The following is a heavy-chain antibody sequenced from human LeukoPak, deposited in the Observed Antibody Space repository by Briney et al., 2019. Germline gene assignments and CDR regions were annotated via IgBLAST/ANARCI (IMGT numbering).Heavy chain of an antibody. CDR3: ARVWWPRQSYFDY. V-gene: IGHV1-2*02. J-gene: IGHJ4*02. Sequence: ASVKVSCKASVYTFTGYYMHWVRQAPGQGLEWMGWINPNSGGTNYAQKFQGRVTMTRDTSISTAYMELSRLRSDDTAVYYCARVWWPRQSYFDYWGQGTLVTVSS. CDR1: VYTFTGYY. D-gene: IGHD2-15*01. CDR2: INPNSGGT.